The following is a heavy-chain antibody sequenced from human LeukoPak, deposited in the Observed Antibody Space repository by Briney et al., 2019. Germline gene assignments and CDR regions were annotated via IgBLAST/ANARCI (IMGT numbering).Heavy chain of an antibody. CDR1: GYTFTGYY. CDR3: ARESRLDCSGGSCYGNWFDP. CDR2: INPNSGGT. Sequence: ASVKVSCKASGYTFTGYYIHWVRQAPGQGLEWMGWINPNSGGTNYAQKFQGRVTITADKSTSTAYMELSSLRSEDTAVYYCARESRLDCSGGSCYGNWFDPWGQGTLVTVSS. J-gene: IGHJ5*02. V-gene: IGHV1-2*02. D-gene: IGHD2-15*01.